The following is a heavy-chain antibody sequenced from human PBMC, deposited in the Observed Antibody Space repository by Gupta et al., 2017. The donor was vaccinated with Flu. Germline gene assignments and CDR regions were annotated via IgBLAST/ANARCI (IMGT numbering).Heavy chain of an antibody. V-gene: IGHV3-7*01. D-gene: IGHD3-22*01. Sequence: EVQLVESGGGLVQPGGSLRLSCAASGFTFSSYWMSWVRQAPGKGLEWVANIKQDGSEKYYVDSVKGRFTISRDNAKNSLYLQMNSLRAEDTAVYYCARDLPYYYDSSGTYFDYWGQGTLVTVSS. CDR2: IKQDGSEK. J-gene: IGHJ4*02. CDR1: GFTFSSYW. CDR3: ARDLPYYYDSSGTYFDY.